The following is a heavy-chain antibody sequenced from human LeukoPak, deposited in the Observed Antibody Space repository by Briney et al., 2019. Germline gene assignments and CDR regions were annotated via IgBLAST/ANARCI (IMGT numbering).Heavy chain of an antibody. CDR2: IYYSGST. Sequence: SETLSLTCTVSGGSISSYYGSWIRQPPGKGLEWIGYIYYSGSTNYNPSLKSRVTISVDTSKNQFSLKLSSVTAADTAVYYCARGDIAARHIDYWGQGTLVTVSS. V-gene: IGHV4-59*01. J-gene: IGHJ4*02. CDR1: GGSISSYY. D-gene: IGHD6-6*01. CDR3: ARGDIAARHIDY.